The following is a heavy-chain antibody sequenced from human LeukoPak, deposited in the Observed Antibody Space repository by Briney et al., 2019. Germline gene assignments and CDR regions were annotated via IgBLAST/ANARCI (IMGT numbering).Heavy chain of an antibody. CDR1: GGSISSHY. Sequence: SETLSLTCTVSGGSISSHYWSWIRQPPGKGLEWIGYIYYSGSTNYNPSLKSRATISVDTSKNQFSLKLSSVTAADTAVYYCVRNGYCSSTSCPEGGFDPWGQGTLVTVSS. J-gene: IGHJ5*02. CDR3: VRNGYCSSTSCPEGGFDP. CDR2: IYYSGST. V-gene: IGHV4-59*11. D-gene: IGHD2-2*03.